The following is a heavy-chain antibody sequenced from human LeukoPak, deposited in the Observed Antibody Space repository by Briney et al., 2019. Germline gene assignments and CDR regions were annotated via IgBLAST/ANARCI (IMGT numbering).Heavy chain of an antibody. D-gene: IGHD3-22*01. CDR2: ISAYNGNT. Sequence: ASVKVSCKASGYTFTSYGISWVRQAPGQGLEWMGWISAYNGNTNYAQKLQGRVTMTTDTSTSTAYMELRSLRSDDVAVYYCARGLRMISRHNAFDIWGQGTMVTVSS. V-gene: IGHV1-18*03. CDR1: GYTFTSYG. CDR3: ARGLRMISRHNAFDI. J-gene: IGHJ3*02.